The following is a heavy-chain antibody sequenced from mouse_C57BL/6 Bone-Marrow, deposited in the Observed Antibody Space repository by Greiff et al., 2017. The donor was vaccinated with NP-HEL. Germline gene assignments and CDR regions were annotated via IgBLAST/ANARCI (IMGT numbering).Heavy chain of an antibody. J-gene: IGHJ4*01. V-gene: IGHV5-6*01. Sequence: EVKLMESGGDLVKPGGSLKLSCAASGFTFSSYGMSWVRQTPDKRLEWVATISSGGSYTYSPDSVKGRFTISRDNAKNTLYLQMSILKSEDTAMYYCARHILPLLLRNAMDYWGQGTSVTVSS. D-gene: IGHD1-1*01. CDR2: ISSGGSYT. CDR1: GFTFSSYG. CDR3: ARHILPLLLRNAMDY.